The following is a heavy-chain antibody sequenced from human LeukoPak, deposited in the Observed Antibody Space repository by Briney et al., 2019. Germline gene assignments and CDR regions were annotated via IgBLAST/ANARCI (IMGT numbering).Heavy chain of an antibody. CDR1: GFTFDDYA. Sequence: AGGSLRLSCAASGFTFDDYAMPWVRQAPGKGLEWVSGISWNSGSIGYADSVEGRFAISRDNAKNSLYLQMNSLRAEDTALYYCAQSSNYEPWFDPWGQGTLVTVSS. D-gene: IGHD4-11*01. CDR2: ISWNSGSI. V-gene: IGHV3-9*01. CDR3: AQSSNYEPWFDP. J-gene: IGHJ5*02.